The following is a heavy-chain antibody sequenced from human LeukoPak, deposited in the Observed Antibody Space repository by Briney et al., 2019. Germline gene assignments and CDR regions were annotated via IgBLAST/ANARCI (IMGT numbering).Heavy chain of an antibody. D-gene: IGHD6-19*01. CDR2: IYYSGST. Sequence: SETLSLTCTVSGGSISSSSYYWGWIRQPPGKGLEWIGSIYYSGSTYYNPSLKSRVTMSVDTSKNQFSLKLSSVTAADTAVYYCARPIVVAGTGNYWYFDLWGRGTQVTVSS. CDR1: GGSISSSSYY. CDR3: ARPIVVAGTGNYWYFDL. J-gene: IGHJ2*01. V-gene: IGHV4-39*07.